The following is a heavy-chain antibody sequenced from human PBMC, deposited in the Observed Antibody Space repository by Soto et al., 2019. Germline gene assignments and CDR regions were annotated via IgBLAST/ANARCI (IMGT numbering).Heavy chain of an antibody. CDR1: GGAISTYY. J-gene: IGHJ3*02. V-gene: IGHV4-59*01. Sequence: QVQLQESGPGLVKPSETLSLTCIVSGGAISTYYWSWIRQPPGKGLEWLGYIYYSGSTDYSPSLKSRVTISVDTSKNQFSLKLSSLTAADTALYYCAGGRSGYYSRAALDIWGQGTMVTVSS. CDR3: AGGRSGYYSRAALDI. CDR2: IYYSGST. D-gene: IGHD5-12*01.